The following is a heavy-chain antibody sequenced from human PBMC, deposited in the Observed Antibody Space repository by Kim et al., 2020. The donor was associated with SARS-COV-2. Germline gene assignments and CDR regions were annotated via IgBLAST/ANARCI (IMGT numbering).Heavy chain of an antibody. V-gene: IGHV1-3*01. CDR2: INPGNGNT. J-gene: IGHJ4*02. CDR1: GYTFTTYA. CDR3: ARVRWVGSGSYFDY. D-gene: IGHD3-10*01. Sequence: ASVKVSCKASGYTFTTYAMHWVRQAPGQRLEWMGWINPGNGNTKYSQKFQDRVTITRDTSASTAYMELSSLRSEDTAVYYWARVRWVGSGSYFDYWGQGTLVTVSS.